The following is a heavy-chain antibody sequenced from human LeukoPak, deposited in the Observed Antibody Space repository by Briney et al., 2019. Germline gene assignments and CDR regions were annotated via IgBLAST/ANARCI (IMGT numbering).Heavy chain of an antibody. CDR1: GGAITSDY. J-gene: IGHJ5*02. D-gene: IGHD1-7*01. CDR2: IHYSGNT. CDR3: AKVGTVLDGGS. V-gene: IGHV4-59*01. Sequence: PSETLSLTCTVSGGAITSDYWSWIRQPPGKWLDWIGYIHYSGNTNYNPSLKRRVIISIDSSKTQFSLKLRSVTAADTAVYYCAKVGTVLDGGSWGQGTLVTVSS.